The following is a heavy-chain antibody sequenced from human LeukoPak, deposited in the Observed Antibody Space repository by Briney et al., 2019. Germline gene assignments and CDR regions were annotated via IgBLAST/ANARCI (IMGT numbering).Heavy chain of an antibody. CDR2: VNLQGST. CDR3: ARVGGGTEQKAPDPYYFDY. Sequence: SETLSLTCGVSGGSITSTNYWTWVRQPPGKGLEWIGEVNLQGSTNYNPSLMGRVAISVDMSENHISLQLTSVTAADTAVYYCARVGGGTEQKAPDPYYFDYWGQGTLVTVSS. D-gene: IGHD3-10*01. V-gene: IGHV4-4*02. CDR1: GGSITSTNY. J-gene: IGHJ4*02.